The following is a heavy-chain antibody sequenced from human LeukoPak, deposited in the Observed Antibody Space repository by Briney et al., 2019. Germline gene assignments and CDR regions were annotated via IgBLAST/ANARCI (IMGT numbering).Heavy chain of an antibody. J-gene: IGHJ4*02. CDR2: INPSGGST. D-gene: IGHD3-10*01. V-gene: IGHV1-46*01. Sequence: ASVKVSCKASGYTFTNSYIHWVRQAPGQGLEWMGIINPSGGSTSYPQKFQGRVTVTRDTSTSTVYMELSSLRSEDTAVYYCARDPYGSGSYYSHFDSWGQGTLVTVSS. CDR3: ARDPYGSGSYYSHFDS. CDR1: GYTFTNSY.